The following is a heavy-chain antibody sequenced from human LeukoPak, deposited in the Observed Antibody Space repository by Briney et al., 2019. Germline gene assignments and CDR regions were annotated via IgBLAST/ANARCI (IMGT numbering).Heavy chain of an antibody. D-gene: IGHD2-2*02. CDR1: GFTFDDYG. CDR3: ARAGIVVVPAAIDSAFDI. Sequence: GGSLRLSCAASGFTFDDYGMSWVRQAPGKRLEWVSGINWNGGSTGYADSVKGRFTISRDNAKNSLYLQMNSLRAEDTALYYCARAGIVVVPAAIDSAFDIWGQGTMVTVSS. CDR2: INWNGGST. J-gene: IGHJ3*02. V-gene: IGHV3-20*04.